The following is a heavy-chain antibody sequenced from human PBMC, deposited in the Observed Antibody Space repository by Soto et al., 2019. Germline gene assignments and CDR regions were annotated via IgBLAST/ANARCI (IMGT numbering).Heavy chain of an antibody. CDR2: IDWDDDK. V-gene: IGHV2-70*01. D-gene: IGHD3-22*01. J-gene: IGHJ4*02. CDR1: GFSLSTSGMC. CDR3: ARTYDSGGFVLSDLSYFDY. Sequence: SGPTLVNPTQTLTLTCTFSGFSLSTSGMCVSWIRQPPGKALEWLALIDWDDDKYYSTSLKTRLTISKDTSKNQVVLTMPNMAPVDTAPFSCARTYDSGGFVLSDLSYFDYWGQEPLVTVPS.